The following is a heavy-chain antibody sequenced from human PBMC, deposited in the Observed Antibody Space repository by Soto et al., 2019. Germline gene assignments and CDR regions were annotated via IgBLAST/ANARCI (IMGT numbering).Heavy chain of an antibody. J-gene: IGHJ5*02. D-gene: IGHD3-16*02. CDR2: IYYSGST. CDR1: GGSISSSSYY. Sequence: SETLSLACSVAGGSISSSSYYWGWIRQPPGKGLEWIGSIYYSGSTYYNPSLKSRVTISVDTSKNQFSLKLSSVTAADTAVYYCARLQYDYIWGSYRYTLGWFDPWGQGTLVTVSS. CDR3: ARLQYDYIWGSYRYTLGWFDP. V-gene: IGHV4-39*01.